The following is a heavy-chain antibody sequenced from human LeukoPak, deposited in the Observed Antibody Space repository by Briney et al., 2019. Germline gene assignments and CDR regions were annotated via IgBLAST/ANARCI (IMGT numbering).Heavy chain of an antibody. CDR1: GYSISSGYY. V-gene: IGHV4-38-2*02. Sequence: SETLSLTCNVSGYSISSGYYWDWIRQPPGKGLEWIGSIYHSGSTYYSPSLRSRVTMSLDTSKNQFSLKMSSVTAADTAVYYCARYLVGPLVGSYYSHYMDVWGKGTTVTISS. J-gene: IGHJ6*03. CDR2: IYHSGST. D-gene: IGHD2-2*01. CDR3: ARYLVGPLVGSYYSHYMDV.